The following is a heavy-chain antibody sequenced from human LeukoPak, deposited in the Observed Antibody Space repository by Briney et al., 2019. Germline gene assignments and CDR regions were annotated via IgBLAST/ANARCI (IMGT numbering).Heavy chain of an antibody. CDR2: IGGGGGST. J-gene: IGHJ4*02. V-gene: IGHV3-23*01. Sequence: GGSLRLSCAASGFTFSSFAMRWVRQAAGEGLGWVSGIGGGGGSTYYADSVRGRFTISRDNSNNTLYLQMKSLRAADTDVYYCATGDRYSSVVDYCGQGPLVIVSS. CDR1: GFTFSSFA. D-gene: IGHD5-18*01. CDR3: ATGDRYSSVVDY.